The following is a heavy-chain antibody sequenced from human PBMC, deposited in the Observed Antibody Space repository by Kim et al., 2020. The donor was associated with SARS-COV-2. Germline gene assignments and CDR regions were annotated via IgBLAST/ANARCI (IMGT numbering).Heavy chain of an antibody. CDR1: GFSFSNYA. V-gene: IGHV3-23*01. CDR3: AKADSSSSPWYFDN. Sequence: GGSLRLSCAASGFSFSNYAMAWVRQAPGTELEWVSTFSGSGGGTYYADSVKGRFTISRDNSKNTLYLQMNSLRAEDTALYYCAKADSSSSPWYFDNWGKG. D-gene: IGHD6-6*01. CDR2: FSGSGGGT. J-gene: IGHJ4*02.